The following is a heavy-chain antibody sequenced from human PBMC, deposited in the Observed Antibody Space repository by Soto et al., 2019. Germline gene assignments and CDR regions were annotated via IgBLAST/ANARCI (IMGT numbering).Heavy chain of an antibody. Sequence: ASVKVSCKASGYTFTSYRISWVRQAPGQGLEWMGWISAYNGNTNYAQKLQGRVTMTTDTSTSTAYMELRSLRSDDTAVYYCARELSSSGWSGAFDIWGQGTMVTVSS. D-gene: IGHD6-19*01. CDR3: ARELSSSGWSGAFDI. J-gene: IGHJ3*02. CDR1: GYTFTSYR. V-gene: IGHV1-18*04. CDR2: ISAYNGNT.